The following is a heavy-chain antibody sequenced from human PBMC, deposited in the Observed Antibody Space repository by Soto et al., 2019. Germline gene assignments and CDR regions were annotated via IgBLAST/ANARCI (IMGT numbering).Heavy chain of an antibody. Sequence: PSETLSLTCAVYGGYFSGYYWSWIRQPPGKGLEWIGEINHSGSTNYNPSLKSRVTISVDTSKNQFSLKLSSVTAADTAVYYCARARDDFWSGYYIYYYYGMDVWGQGTTVTVS. V-gene: IGHV4-34*01. CDR1: GGYFSGYY. D-gene: IGHD3-3*01. J-gene: IGHJ6*02. CDR2: INHSGST. CDR3: ARARDDFWSGYYIYYYYGMDV.